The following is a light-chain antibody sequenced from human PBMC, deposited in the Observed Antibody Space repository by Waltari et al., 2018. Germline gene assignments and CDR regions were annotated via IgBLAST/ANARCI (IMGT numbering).Light chain of an antibody. CDR2: SAS. J-gene: IGKJ1*01. V-gene: IGKV1-12*01. Sequence: DIQMTQSPSSVSASVGDRVSITCRSSQDISGFLAWYQQKPGKGPKILIYSASNLQTGVPSRFSGGGSGTEFTLTISGLQSEDYATYFCQQGGSFPPTFGQGTKVEIE. CDR1: QDISGF. CDR3: QQGGSFPPT.